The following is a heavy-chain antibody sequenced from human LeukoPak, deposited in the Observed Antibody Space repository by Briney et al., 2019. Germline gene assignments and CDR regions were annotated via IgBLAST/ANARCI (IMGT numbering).Heavy chain of an antibody. CDR3: ARDVPPMALRYFGDAFDI. CDR1: GGSISSGSYY. J-gene: IGHJ3*02. Sequence: PSETLSLTCTVSGGSISSGSYYWSWIRQPAGKGLEWIGRIYTSRSTDYNPPLKSRVTTSVDTSKNQFSLKLSSVTAADTAVYCCARDVPPMALRYFGDAFDIWGKGTMVTVSS. D-gene: IGHD3-9*01. V-gene: IGHV4-61*02. CDR2: IYTSRST.